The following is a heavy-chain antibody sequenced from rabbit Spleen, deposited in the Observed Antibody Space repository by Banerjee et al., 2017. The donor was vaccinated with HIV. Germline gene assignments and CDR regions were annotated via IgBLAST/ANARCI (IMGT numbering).Heavy chain of an antibody. Sequence: QSLEESGGDLVKPGASLTLTCTASGFSFIAGYYMCWVRQAPGKGLEWIACIYTGSSGSTYYASWAKGRFTISKTSSTTVTLQMTSLTAADMATYFCARDYDDSVAKGYVFSLWGPGTLVTVS. J-gene: IGHJ4*01. D-gene: IGHD2-1*01. V-gene: IGHV1S40*01. CDR2: IYTGSSGST. CDR3: ARDYDDSVAKGYVFSL. CDR1: GFSFIAGYY.